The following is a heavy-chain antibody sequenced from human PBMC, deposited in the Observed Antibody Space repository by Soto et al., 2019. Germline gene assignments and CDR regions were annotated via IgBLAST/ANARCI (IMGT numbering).Heavy chain of an antibody. Sequence: PSETLSLTCTVSGGSISSGDYYWIWIRQPPGKGLEWIGYIYYSGSTYYNPSLKSRVTISVDTSKNQFSLKLSSVTAADTAVYYCARHFSVDYFDYWGQGALVTVSS. CDR2: IYYSGST. CDR3: ARHFSVDYFDY. J-gene: IGHJ4*02. CDR1: GGSISSGDYY. V-gene: IGHV4-30-4*01.